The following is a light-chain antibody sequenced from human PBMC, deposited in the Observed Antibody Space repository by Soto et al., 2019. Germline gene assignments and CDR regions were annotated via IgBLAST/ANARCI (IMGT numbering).Light chain of an antibody. Sequence: IVLTQSPGTLSLSPGERVTLSCRASQTVSSNFLAWYQEKPGQGPRLLIYGASTRATGIPDRFSGSGSGTDFTLTISRLDPEDFAVYYCRQYGRSLEFAVGGGTKVEIK. CDR3: RQYGRSLEFA. CDR2: GAS. J-gene: IGKJ4*01. CDR1: QTVSSNF. V-gene: IGKV3-20*01.